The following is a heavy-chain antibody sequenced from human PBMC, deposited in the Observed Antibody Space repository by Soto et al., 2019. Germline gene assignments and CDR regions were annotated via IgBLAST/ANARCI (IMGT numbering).Heavy chain of an antibody. J-gene: IGHJ4*02. CDR2: ISYDGSNK. D-gene: IGHD5-18*01. V-gene: IGHV3-30*18. Sequence: GGSPRLSCAASGFTFSSYGMHWVRQAPGKGLEWVAVISYDGSNKYYADSVKGRFTISRDNSKNTLYLQMNSLRAEDTAVYYCAKVVLGDTDMPSYWGQGPLVTVYS. CDR1: GFTFSSYG. CDR3: AKVVLGDTDMPSY.